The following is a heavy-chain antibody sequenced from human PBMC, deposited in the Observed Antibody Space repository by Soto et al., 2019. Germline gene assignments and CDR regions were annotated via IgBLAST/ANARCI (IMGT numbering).Heavy chain of an antibody. CDR3: ARLGSTDILLMVYARKPDVAFDI. CDR1: GFTYSTYA. CDR2: ITATAVST. V-gene: IGHV3-23*01. Sequence: WGSLRLSCAAFGFTYSTYAMNWVRQAPGKGLEWVSAITATAVSTYYADSVKGRFTISRDNAKNSLYLQMNSRRAEDTAGYYCARLGSTDILLMVYARKPDVAFDIWGKGKMVPVSS. D-gene: IGHD2-8*01. J-gene: IGHJ3*02.